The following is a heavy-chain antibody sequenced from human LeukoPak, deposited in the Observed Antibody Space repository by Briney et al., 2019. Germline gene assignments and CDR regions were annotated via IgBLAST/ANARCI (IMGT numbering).Heavy chain of an antibody. J-gene: IGHJ5*02. D-gene: IGHD4-23*01. CDR2: IYHSGST. CDR3: ARVAVTHNWFDP. Sequence: SETLSLTCTVSGGSISSGGYYWSWIRQPPGKGLEWIGYIYHSGSTYYNPSLKSRVTISVDRSKNQFSLKLSSVTAADTAVYYCARVAVTHNWFDPWGQGTLVTVSS. V-gene: IGHV4-30-2*01. CDR1: GGSISSGGYY.